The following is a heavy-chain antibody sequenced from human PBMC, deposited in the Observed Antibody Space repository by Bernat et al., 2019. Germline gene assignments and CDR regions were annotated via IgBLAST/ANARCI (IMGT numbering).Heavy chain of an antibody. J-gene: IGHJ6*02. Sequence: EVQLVESGGGLVQPGGSLRLSCAASGFTVSSNYMSWVRQAPGKGLEWVSVIYSGGSTYYADSVKGRFTISRDNSKNTLYLQMNSLRAEDTAVYYCARSECYGDDSNYGMDVWGQGTTVTVSS. CDR2: IYSGGST. D-gene: IGHD4-17*01. CDR3: ARSECYGDDSNYGMDV. CDR1: GFTVSSNY. V-gene: IGHV3-66*02.